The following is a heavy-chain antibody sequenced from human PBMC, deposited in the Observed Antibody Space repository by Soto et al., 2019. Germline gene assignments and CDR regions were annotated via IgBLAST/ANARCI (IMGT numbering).Heavy chain of an antibody. J-gene: IGHJ6*02. Sequence: SGPTLVNPTQTLTLTCTSSGFSLSTSGMCVSWIRQPPGKALEWLALIDWDDDKYYSTSLKTRLTISKDTSKNQVVLTMTNMDPVDTATYYCARSGRIAAAGTREDYYYYGMDVWGQGTTVTVSS. D-gene: IGHD6-13*01. CDR1: GFSLSTSGMC. CDR2: IDWDDDK. CDR3: ARSGRIAAAGTREDYYYYGMDV. V-gene: IGHV2-70*01.